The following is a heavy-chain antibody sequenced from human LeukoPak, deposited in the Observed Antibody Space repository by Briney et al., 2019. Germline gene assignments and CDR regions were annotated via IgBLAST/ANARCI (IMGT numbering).Heavy chain of an antibody. CDR1: GFTFSNAW. V-gene: IGHV3-15*01. D-gene: IGHD5-12*01. CDR3: TTGRVATIQSGVYYMDV. Sequence: PGGSLRLSCAASGFTFSNAWMSWVRQAPGKGLEWVGRIKSKTDGGTTDYAAPVKGRFTISRDGSKNTLYLQMNSLKTEDTAVYYCTTGRVATIQSGVYYMDVWGKETTVSVSS. J-gene: IGHJ6*03. CDR2: IKSKTDGGTT.